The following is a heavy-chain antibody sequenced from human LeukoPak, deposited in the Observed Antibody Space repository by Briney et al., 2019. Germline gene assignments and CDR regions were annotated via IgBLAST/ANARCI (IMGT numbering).Heavy chain of an antibody. V-gene: IGHV4-59*11. CDR1: GVSISSHY. J-gene: IGHJ6*03. CDR3: ARGTITYYYYYMDV. Sequence: NSSETLSLTCTVSGVSISSHYWSWIRQPPGKGLEWIGYIYYSGSTTYNPSLKSRVTISVDTSKNQFSLKLSSVTAADTAVYYCARGTITYYYYYMDVWGKGTTVTISS. CDR2: IYYSGST. D-gene: IGHD3-10*01.